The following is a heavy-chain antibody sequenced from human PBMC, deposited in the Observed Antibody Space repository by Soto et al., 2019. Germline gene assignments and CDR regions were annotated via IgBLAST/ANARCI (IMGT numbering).Heavy chain of an antibody. CDR1: GDMFSGYS. CDR2: IIPIFGTT. D-gene: IGHD5-12*01. CDR3: ARDLGSGHDPGDY. J-gene: IGHJ4*02. V-gene: IGHV1-69*06. Sequence: SVKVSCKTSGDMFSGYSISWVRQAPGQGLEWMGGIIPIFGTTNYAQRFHGRVTITADKSTSTVYMELYSLKSEDTAVYYCARDLGSGHDPGDYWGQGTLVTSPQ.